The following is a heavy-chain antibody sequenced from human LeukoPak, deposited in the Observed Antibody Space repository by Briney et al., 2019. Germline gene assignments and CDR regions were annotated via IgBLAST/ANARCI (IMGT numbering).Heavy chain of an antibody. Sequence: GGSLRLSCSASGFTFSSYGMNWVRQGPGKGLEWVSTISDSGDSTYYAGSVKGRFTISRDNSKNTLYLQMNSLRAEDTAVYYCAKDRAYYDFWSGYPSYFDYWGQGTLVTVSS. CDR2: ISDSGDST. CDR1: GFTFSSYG. CDR3: AKDRAYYDFWSGYPSYFDY. J-gene: IGHJ4*02. D-gene: IGHD3-3*01. V-gene: IGHV3-23*01.